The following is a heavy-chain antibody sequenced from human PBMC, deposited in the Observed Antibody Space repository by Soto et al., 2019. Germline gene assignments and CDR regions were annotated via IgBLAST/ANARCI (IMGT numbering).Heavy chain of an antibody. V-gene: IGHV4-34*01. J-gene: IGHJ5*02. CDR1: GGSFSGYY. CDR2: INHSGST. D-gene: IGHD6-19*01. CDR3: ARGGSGWYGGWFDP. Sequence: QVQLQQWGAGLLKTSETLSLTCAVYGGSFSGYYWSWIRQPPGKGLEWLGEINHSGSTNYNPSLKSRVTISVDTSKNQFSLKLSSVTAADTAVYYCARGGSGWYGGWFDPWGQGTLVTVSS.